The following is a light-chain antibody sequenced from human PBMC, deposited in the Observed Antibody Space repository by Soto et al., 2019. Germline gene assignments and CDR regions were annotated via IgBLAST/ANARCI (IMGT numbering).Light chain of an antibody. J-gene: IGLJ3*02. Sequence: QSVLTQPPSVSGAPGQRVTISCTGSSSNIGAGYDVQWYQQVPGTAPKLLISGSINRPSGVPDRFSGSRSGTSASLAITGIQAEDEADYYCQSYDRSLSGWVFGGGTKLTVL. CDR1: SSNIGAGYD. CDR2: GSI. V-gene: IGLV1-40*01. CDR3: QSYDRSLSGWV.